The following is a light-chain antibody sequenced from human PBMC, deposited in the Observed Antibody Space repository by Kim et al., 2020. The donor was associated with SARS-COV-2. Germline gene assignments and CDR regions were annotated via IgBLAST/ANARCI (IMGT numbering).Light chain of an antibody. V-gene: IGKV3D-7*01. Sequence: EIVMMQSPGTLSLSPGERATLSCRASQNVNSKFIMWYQQKPGQAPRLLISGASTRATGIPARFSGSGSGTDFTLTITSLQPEDFAVYYCQQDYILPWTFGQGTKVDIK. CDR3: QQDYILPWT. J-gene: IGKJ1*01. CDR2: GAS. CDR1: QNVNSKF.